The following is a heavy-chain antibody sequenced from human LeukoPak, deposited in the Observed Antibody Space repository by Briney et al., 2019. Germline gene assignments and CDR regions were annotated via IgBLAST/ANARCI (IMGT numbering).Heavy chain of an antibody. V-gene: IGHV3-30-3*01. CDR3: ARDAQSETLDV. CDR1: GFIFSNHP. D-gene: IGHD1-14*01. J-gene: IGHJ3*01. Sequence: GGSLRLSCVGSGFIFSNHPMHWVRQAPGRGLEWVAVVSSDGTNKFHTDSVKGRFTISKDNFKNTLWLQMNSLRDEDTAIYYCARDAQSETLDVWGPGTMVTVS. CDR2: VSSDGTNK.